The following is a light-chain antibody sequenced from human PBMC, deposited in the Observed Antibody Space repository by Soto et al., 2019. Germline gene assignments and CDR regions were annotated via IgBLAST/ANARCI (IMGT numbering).Light chain of an antibody. CDR2: DAS. V-gene: IGKV1-5*01. CDR1: RTISTW. Sequence: DIQMTQSPSTLSASVGDRVTITCRASRTISTWLAWYQQKPGQAPKLLIYDASSLESGVPSRFSGSGSGTEFTLAISSLQPDDFATYYCQQYNTYSGTFGQGTKVDIK. CDR3: QQYNTYSGT. J-gene: IGKJ1*01.